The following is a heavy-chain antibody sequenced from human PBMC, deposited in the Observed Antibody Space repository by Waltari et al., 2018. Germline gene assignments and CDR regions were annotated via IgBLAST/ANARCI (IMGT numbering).Heavy chain of an antibody. Sequence: QVQLVQSGAEVKKPGSSVKVSCKASGGTFSSYAISWVRQAPGQGLEWMGRIIPIFGTANDAPKFHGRVTITADKSTSTAYMERSSLRSEDTVVYYCARGTYCSGGSCYSESADYWGQGTLVTVSS. D-gene: IGHD2-15*01. CDR3: ARGTYCSGGSCYSESADY. V-gene: IGHV1-69*08. CDR1: GGTFSSYA. CDR2: IIPIFGTA. J-gene: IGHJ4*02.